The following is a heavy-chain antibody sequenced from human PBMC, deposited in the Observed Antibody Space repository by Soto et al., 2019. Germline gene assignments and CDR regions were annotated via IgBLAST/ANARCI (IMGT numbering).Heavy chain of an antibody. CDR1: GGGNLRDYR. CDR3: ATPNEANSGSFNDFDY. CDR2: IIPKLGSA. Sequence: ASVKVSCKASGGGNLRDYRTTWVRRAPGQGLEWMGGIIPKLGSANYAQNFQGRVTITADESTNTVYMELRSLRSDDTAVYYCATPNEANSGSFNDFDYWGQGTLVTVSS. J-gene: IGHJ4*02. D-gene: IGHD1-26*01. V-gene: IGHV1-69*13.